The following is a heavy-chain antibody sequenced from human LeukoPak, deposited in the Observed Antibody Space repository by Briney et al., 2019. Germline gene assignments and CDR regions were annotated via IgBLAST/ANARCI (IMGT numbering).Heavy chain of an antibody. CDR1: GGTFSSYA. J-gene: IGHJ5*02. CDR3: ARSPMVRGVIISWFDP. D-gene: IGHD3-10*01. V-gene: IGHV1-69*13. CDR2: IIPIFGTA. Sequence: GASVKVSCKASGGTFSSYAISWVRQAPGQGLEWMGGIIPIFGTANYAQKFQGRVTITADESTSTAYMELSSLRSEDTAVYYCARSPMVRGVIISWFDPWGQGTLVTVSS.